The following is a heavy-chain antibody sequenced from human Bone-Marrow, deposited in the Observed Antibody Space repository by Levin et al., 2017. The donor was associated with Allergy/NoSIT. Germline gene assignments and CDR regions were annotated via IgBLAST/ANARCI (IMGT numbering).Heavy chain of an antibody. J-gene: IGHJ5*02. CDR2: INTNTGKS. V-gene: IGHV7-4-1*02. Sequence: ASVKVSCKASGYTFTNYAMNWVRQAPGQGLEWMGWINTNTGKSTYAQGFTGRFVFSLDTSVSTAYLQISSLKAEDTAVYYCARALSGSWYDWFDPWGQGTLVSVSS. CDR1: GYTFTNYA. CDR3: ARALSGSWYDWFDP. D-gene: IGHD2-15*01.